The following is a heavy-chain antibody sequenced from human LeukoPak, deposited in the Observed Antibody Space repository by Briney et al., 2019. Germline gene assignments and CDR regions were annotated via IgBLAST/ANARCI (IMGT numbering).Heavy chain of an antibody. D-gene: IGHD1-26*01. CDR2: ISGSGGST. J-gene: IGHJ3*02. CDR3: AKGRSYLQEDAFDI. V-gene: IGHV3-23*01. Sequence: GGSLRLSCAASGFTFSSYAMSWVRQAPGKGLEWVSAISGSGGSTYYAASVKGRFTISRDNSKSTLYLQMNSLRAEDTALYYCAKGRSYLQEDAFDIWGRGTMVTVSS. CDR1: GFTFSSYA.